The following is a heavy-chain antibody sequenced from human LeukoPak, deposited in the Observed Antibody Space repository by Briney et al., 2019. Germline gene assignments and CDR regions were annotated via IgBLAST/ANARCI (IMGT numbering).Heavy chain of an antibody. D-gene: IGHD6-19*01. J-gene: IGHJ4*02. Sequence: GGSLRLSCAASGFTFSSYAMSWVRQAPGRGLEWVSAISGSGGSTYYADSVKGRFTISRDNSKNTLYLQMNSLRAEDTAVYYCAKDLVVQQWLVLKAPFDYWGQGTLVTVSS. CDR1: GFTFSSYA. CDR3: AKDLVVQQWLVLKAPFDY. V-gene: IGHV3-23*01. CDR2: ISGSGGST.